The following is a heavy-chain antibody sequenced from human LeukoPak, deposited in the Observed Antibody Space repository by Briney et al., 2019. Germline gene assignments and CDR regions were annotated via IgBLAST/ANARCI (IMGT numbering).Heavy chain of an antibody. D-gene: IGHD3-16*01. J-gene: IGHJ4*02. CDR2: INPNSGGT. V-gene: IGHV1-2*02. Sequence: GASVKVSCKASGYTFTGYYMLWVRQAPGQGLEWMGWINPNSGGTSYAQKFQGRVTMTRDTSITTAYMELSRLRSDDTAVYYCARDSYLESVITNLGGGYWGQGTLVTVSS. CDR1: GYTFTGYY. CDR3: ARDSYLESVITNLGGGY.